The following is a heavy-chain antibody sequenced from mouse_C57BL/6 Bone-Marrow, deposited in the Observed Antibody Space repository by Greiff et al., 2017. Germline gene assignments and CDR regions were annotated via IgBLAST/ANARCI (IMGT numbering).Heavy chain of an antibody. CDR2: INPYNGGT. CDR1: GYTFTDYY. J-gene: IGHJ4*01. Sequence: EVQLQQSGPVLVKPGASVKMSCKASGYTFTDYYMNWVKPSHGKSLEWIGVINPYNGGTSYNQKFKGKATLTVDKSSSTAYMELNSLTSEDSAVYYCAREGVYYDYQDAMDYWGQGTSVTVSS. CDR3: AREGVYYDYQDAMDY. V-gene: IGHV1-19*01. D-gene: IGHD2-4*01.